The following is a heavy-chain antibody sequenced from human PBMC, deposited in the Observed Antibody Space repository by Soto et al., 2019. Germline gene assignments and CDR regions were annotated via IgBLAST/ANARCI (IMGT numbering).Heavy chain of an antibody. Sequence: QVQLQESGPGLVKPSETLSLTCDVFGASVSSSNWWSWVRQSPGRGLELIVEVFHGGSTNYNPSLKSRVTISVDKSRNQFSLKLYSLTAADTSVYYCARDRRNFGVPFDSGGQGTLVTVSS. CDR3: ARDRRNFGVPFDS. D-gene: IGHD2-8*01. CDR1: GASVSSSNW. J-gene: IGHJ4*02. CDR2: VFHGGST. V-gene: IGHV4-4*02.